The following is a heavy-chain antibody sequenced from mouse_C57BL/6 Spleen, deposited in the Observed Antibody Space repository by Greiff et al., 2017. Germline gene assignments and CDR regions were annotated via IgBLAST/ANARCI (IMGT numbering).Heavy chain of an antibody. Sequence: EVKLMESGPGLVKPSQSLSLTCSVTGYSITSGYYWNWIRQFPGNKLEWMGYISYDGSNNYNPSLKNRISITRDTSKNQFFLKLNSVTTEDTATYYCARRDYYGPYYYAMDYWGQGTSVTVSS. CDR1: GYSITSGYY. V-gene: IGHV3-6*01. J-gene: IGHJ4*01. D-gene: IGHD1-1*01. CDR2: ISYDGSN. CDR3: ARRDYYGPYYYAMDY.